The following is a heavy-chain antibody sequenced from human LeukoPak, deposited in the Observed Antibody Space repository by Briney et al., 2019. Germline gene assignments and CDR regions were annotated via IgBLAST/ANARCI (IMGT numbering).Heavy chain of an antibody. CDR3: AKGHWYDFGDYEPSCLGY. D-gene: IGHD4-17*01. CDR2: IYPGDSDT. V-gene: IGHV5-51*01. CDR1: GYSFTSYW. Sequence: GESLKISCKGSGYSFTSYWIGWVRQMPGKGLEWMGIIYPGDSDTRYSPSFQGQVTISADKSISTAYLQWSSLRAEDTAVYYCAKGHWYDFGDYEPSCLGYWGQGTLVTVSS. J-gene: IGHJ4*02.